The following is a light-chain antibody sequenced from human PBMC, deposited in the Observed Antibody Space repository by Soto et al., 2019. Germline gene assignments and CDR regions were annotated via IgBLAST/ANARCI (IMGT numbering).Light chain of an antibody. CDR2: AAS. Sequence: AIRMTQSPSSLSASTGDRVTITCRARQGISSYLAWYQHKPGTAPKFLIYAASTLQSGVPSRFSGSGSGTYFTLTISCLQSEDFATYYCQQYYSYPLTFGVGSNVEIK. V-gene: IGKV1-8*01. CDR3: QQYYSYPLT. J-gene: IGKJ4*01. CDR1: QGISSY.